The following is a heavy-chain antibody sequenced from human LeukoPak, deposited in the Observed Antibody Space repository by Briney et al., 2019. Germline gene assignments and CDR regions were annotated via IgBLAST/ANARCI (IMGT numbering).Heavy chain of an antibody. D-gene: IGHD4-17*01. CDR2: IYPGDSDT. V-gene: IGHV5-51*01. Sequence: GESLKISCKGSGYSFTSYWIGWVRQMPGKGLEWMGIIYPGDSDTRYSPSFQGQVTISADKSISTAYLQWSSLKASDTAMYYCARQAYGDYGGPRYYYYYMDVWGKGTTVTVSS. CDR1: GYSFTSYW. CDR3: ARQAYGDYGGPRYYYYYMDV. J-gene: IGHJ6*03.